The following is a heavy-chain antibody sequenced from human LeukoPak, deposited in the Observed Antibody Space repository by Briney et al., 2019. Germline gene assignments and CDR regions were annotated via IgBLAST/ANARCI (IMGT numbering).Heavy chain of an antibody. V-gene: IGHV1-2*06. CDR3: TRSARHCNNGVCSTYYSLDL. Sequence: ASVKVSCKTSGYTFTDSYIHWVRQSPGQGLEWLGRINTNSGDPNYTKKFQGRVTMTRDTSISTTYMEMSRLTSAEPAVYYCTRSARHCNNGVCSTYYSLDLWGKGTTVIVSS. D-gene: IGHD2-8*01. J-gene: IGHJ6*04. CDR1: GYTFTDSY. CDR2: INTNSGDP.